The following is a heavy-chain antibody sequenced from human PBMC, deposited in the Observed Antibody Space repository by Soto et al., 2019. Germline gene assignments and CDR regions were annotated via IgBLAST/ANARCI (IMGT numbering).Heavy chain of an antibody. CDR3: ARVGRIGLRYFDWLLGGMDV. J-gene: IGHJ6*02. V-gene: IGHV4-34*01. CDR2: INHSGST. Sequence: SETLSLTCAVYGGSFSGYYWSWIRQPPGKGLEWIGEINHSGSTNYNPSLKSRVTISVDTSKNQFSLKLSSVTAADTAVYYCARVGRIGLRYFDWLLGGMDVWGQGTTVT. CDR1: GGSFSGYY. D-gene: IGHD3-9*01.